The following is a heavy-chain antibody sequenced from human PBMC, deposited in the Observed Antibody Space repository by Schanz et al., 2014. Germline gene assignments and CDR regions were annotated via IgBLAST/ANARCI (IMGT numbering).Heavy chain of an antibody. CDR3: AKDQLANYRGSGYNWFDP. Sequence: VQLVESGGGLVQPGGSLRLSCAASGFSFSGYGMHWVRQAPGKGLEWVAYIRFDASAKYYGDSVEGRFTISRDNAKNTLYLQMNSLRADDTAVYYCAKDQLANYRGSGYNWFDPWGQGTLVTVSS. J-gene: IGHJ5*02. D-gene: IGHD3-10*01. CDR1: GFSFSGYG. V-gene: IGHV3-30*02. CDR2: IRFDASAK.